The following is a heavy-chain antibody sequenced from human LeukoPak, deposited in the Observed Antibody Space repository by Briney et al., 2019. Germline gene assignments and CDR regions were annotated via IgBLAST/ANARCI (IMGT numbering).Heavy chain of an antibody. V-gene: IGHV1-69*01. D-gene: IGHD4-17*01. CDR2: IIPIFGTA. Sequence: SLKVSCKASGGTFSSYAISWVRQAPGQGLEWMGGIIPIFGTANYAQKFQGRVTITADESTSTAYMELSSLRSEDTAVYYCAREPHDYGDYTLGYWGQGTLVTVSS. CDR1: GGTFSSYA. CDR3: AREPHDYGDYTLGY. J-gene: IGHJ4*02.